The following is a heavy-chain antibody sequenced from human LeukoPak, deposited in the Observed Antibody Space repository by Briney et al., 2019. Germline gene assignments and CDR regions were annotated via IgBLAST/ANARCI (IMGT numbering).Heavy chain of an antibody. J-gene: IGHJ3*02. CDR2: INPNSGGT. Sequence: ASVKVSCKASGYTFTGYYMHWVRQAPGQGLEWMGWINPNSGGTNYAQKFQGRVTMTRDTSISTAYMELSRLRSDDTSVYYCARTYYYDRGVSFGAFDIWGQGTMVTVSS. CDR1: GYTFTGYY. CDR3: ARTYYYDRGVSFGAFDI. D-gene: IGHD3-22*01. V-gene: IGHV1-2*02.